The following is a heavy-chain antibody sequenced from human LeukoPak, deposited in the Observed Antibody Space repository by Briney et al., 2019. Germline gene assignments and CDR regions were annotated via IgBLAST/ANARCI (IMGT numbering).Heavy chain of an antibody. V-gene: IGHV3-9*01. Sequence: GGSLRLSCAASGFTFDDYATHWVRQAPGKGLEWVSGISWNSGSIGYADSVKGRFTISRDNAKNSLYLQMNSLRAEDTALYYCAKDMTGDYYYYGMDVWGQGTTVTVSS. J-gene: IGHJ6*02. D-gene: IGHD3-9*01. CDR1: GFTFDDYA. CDR2: ISWNSGSI. CDR3: AKDMTGDYYYYGMDV.